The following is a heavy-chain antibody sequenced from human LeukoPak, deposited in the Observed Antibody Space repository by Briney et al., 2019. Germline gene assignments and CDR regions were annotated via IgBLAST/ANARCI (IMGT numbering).Heavy chain of an antibody. CDR1: GGSVSSGSYY. V-gene: IGHV4-61*01. J-gene: IGHJ4*02. D-gene: IGHD2-8*01. CDR3: AREYCTNGVCGNSDY. CDR2: IYYSGST. Sequence: SETLSLTCTVSGGSVSSGSYYWSWIRQPPGKGLEWIGYIYYSGSTNYNPSLKSRVTISVDTSKNQFSLKLSSVTAADTAVYYCAREYCTNGVCGNSDYWGQGTLVTVSS.